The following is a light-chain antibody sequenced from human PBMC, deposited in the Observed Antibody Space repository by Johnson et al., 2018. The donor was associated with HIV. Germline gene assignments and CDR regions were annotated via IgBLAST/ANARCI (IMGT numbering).Light chain of an antibody. CDR3: GTWDTSLSAGGV. Sequence: SVLTQPPSVSAAAGQKVTISCSGSSSNIGNNDVSWYQQLPGTAPKLLIFDTNKRFSGIPDRFSGSKSGTSATLGITGLQTGDEADYYCGTWDTSLSAGGVFGTGTKVTVL. J-gene: IGLJ1*01. CDR1: SSNIGNND. V-gene: IGLV1-51*01. CDR2: DTN.